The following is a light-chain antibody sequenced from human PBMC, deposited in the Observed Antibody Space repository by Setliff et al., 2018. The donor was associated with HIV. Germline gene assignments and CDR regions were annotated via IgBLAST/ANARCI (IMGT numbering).Light chain of an antibody. V-gene: IGLV2-14*01. Sequence: QSVLTQPASVSGSPGQSITISCTGTSGDVGGYNFVSWHQQSPGKAPKLMIYEVSNRPSGVSNRFSGSKSGNTASLTISGLQAEDEADYYCSSYTGKSTNTYVFGTGTKVTVL. CDR2: EVS. CDR3: SSYTGKSTNTYV. CDR1: SGDVGGYNF. J-gene: IGLJ1*01.